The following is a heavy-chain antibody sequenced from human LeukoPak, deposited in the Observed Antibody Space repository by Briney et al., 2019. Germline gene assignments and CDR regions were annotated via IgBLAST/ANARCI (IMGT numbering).Heavy chain of an antibody. CDR2: IYYSGIT. CDR1: GGSISSYF. D-gene: IGHD3-3*01. V-gene: IGHV4-59*08. J-gene: IGHJ4*02. Sequence: SETLSLTCTVSGGSISSYFWSWIRQPPGKGLEWIGYIYYSGITNYNPSLKSRVTISVDTSKSQYSLNLTSVTAADTAVYYCARAIYDFWSGYYSDYWGQGTLVTVSS. CDR3: ARAIYDFWSGYYSDY.